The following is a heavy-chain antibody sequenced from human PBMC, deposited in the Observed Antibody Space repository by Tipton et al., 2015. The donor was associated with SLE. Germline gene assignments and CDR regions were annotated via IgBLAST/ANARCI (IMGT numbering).Heavy chain of an antibody. V-gene: IGHV4-59*01. CDR3: ARGGTDYDVWLGCPYFDL. D-gene: IGHD3-3*01. J-gene: IGHJ2*01. CDR2: ISDSGST. Sequence: LRLSCTVSDGSISSFYWSWIRQPPGKGLEWIGYISDSGSTNYNPSLRSRVAISVDTSKNQFSLRLDSMTSADTAVYYCARGGTDYDVWLGCPYFDLWGRGTLVTVSS. CDR1: DGSISSFY.